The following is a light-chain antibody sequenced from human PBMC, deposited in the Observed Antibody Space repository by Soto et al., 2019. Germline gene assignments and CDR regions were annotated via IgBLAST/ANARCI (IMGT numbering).Light chain of an antibody. CDR1: ISDVGSYNL. CDR3: CSYAGSSTYV. V-gene: IGLV2-23*02. CDR2: EVS. Sequence: QSALTQPASVSGSPGQSITISCTGTISDVGSYNLVSWYQQHPGKAPKLMIYEVSKRPSGVSNRFSGSKSGNTASLTISGLQAEDEADSYCCSYAGSSTYVFGTGTKMNVL. J-gene: IGLJ1*01.